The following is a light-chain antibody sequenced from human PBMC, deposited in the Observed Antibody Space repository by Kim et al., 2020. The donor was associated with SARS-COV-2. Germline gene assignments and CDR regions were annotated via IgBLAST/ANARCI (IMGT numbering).Light chain of an antibody. V-gene: IGLV2-14*03. J-gene: IGLJ2*01. CDR1: SSDVGGYNY. CDR3: SSYTSSSVV. Sequence: PGQSITLSCTGTSSDVGGYNYVSWYQQHPGKAPKLMIYDLSNRPSGVSNRFSGSKSGNTASLTISGLQAEDEADYYCSSYTSSSVVFGGGTQLTVL. CDR2: DLS.